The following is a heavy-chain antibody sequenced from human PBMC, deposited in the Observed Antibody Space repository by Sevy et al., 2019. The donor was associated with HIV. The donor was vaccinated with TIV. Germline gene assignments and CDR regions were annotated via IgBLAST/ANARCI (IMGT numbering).Heavy chain of an antibody. J-gene: IGHJ3*01. CDR3: ARRDGYKSSGAFDL. CDR1: GGSISSSRYY. CDR2: IHYSGST. Sequence: SETLSLTCAVSGGSISSSRYYWGRIRQPPGKGLEWIATIHYSGSTYYSPSLKSRVTISVDTPKNQFSLNLSSVTAADTAFYNCARRDGYKSSGAFDLWGQGTMVTVSS. D-gene: IGHD3-10*01. V-gene: IGHV4-39*01.